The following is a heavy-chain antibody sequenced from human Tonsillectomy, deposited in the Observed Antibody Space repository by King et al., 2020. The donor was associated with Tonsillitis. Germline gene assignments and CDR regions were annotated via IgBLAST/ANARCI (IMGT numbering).Heavy chain of an antibody. D-gene: IGHD3-22*01. J-gene: IGHJ3*02. CDR3: AHSRGYYDYDELDI. Sequence: VQLVQSGGGLVQPGGSLRLSCAVSGFTFSDHYIDWVRQAPGKGLEWVGRTRTKANSYTTEYAASVKGRFTISRDDSKKSVYLQMNSLKTEDTAVYYCAHSRGYYDYDELDIWGQGTMVTVS. V-gene: IGHV3-72*01. CDR2: TRTKANSYTT. CDR1: GFTFSDHY.